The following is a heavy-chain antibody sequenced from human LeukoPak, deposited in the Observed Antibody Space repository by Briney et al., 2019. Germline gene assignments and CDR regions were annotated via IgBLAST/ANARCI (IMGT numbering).Heavy chain of an antibody. J-gene: IGHJ3*02. CDR3: ARDPERGYGQIGAHDAFDI. Sequence: PGGSLRLSCAASGFTVSSNYMSWVRQAPGKGLEWVSYISSSGSTIYYADSVKGRFTISRDNAKNSLYLQMNSLRAEDTAVYYCARDPERGYGQIGAHDAFDIWGQGTMVTVSS. D-gene: IGHD1-14*01. CDR1: GFTVSSNY. V-gene: IGHV3-11*01. CDR2: ISSSGSTI.